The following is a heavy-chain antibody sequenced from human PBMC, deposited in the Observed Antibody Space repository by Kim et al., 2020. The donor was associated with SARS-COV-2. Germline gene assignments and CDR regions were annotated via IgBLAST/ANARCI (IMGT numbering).Heavy chain of an antibody. Sequence: ASVKVSCKTSGHFFTRDSIHWVRQAPGQGLEWMGGIDCGNGNTIYSQKFQGRVTFTTDTSASTAYMELSFLRSEDSAVYYCLGGFYFDFWCQGPLVNVSS. J-gene: IGHJ4*02. CDR1: GHFFTRDS. CDR3: LGGFYFDF. D-gene: IGHD3-16*01. V-gene: IGHV1-3*01. CDR2: IDCGNGNT.